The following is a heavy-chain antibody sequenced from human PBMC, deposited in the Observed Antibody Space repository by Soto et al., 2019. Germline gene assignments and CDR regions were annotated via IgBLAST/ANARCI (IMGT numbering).Heavy chain of an antibody. Sequence: ASVKVSCKASGYTFTRSGISWVRQAPGQGLEWMGWISTYNGDTNYAQTFQGRVTMTTDTSTGTVYMELSSLRSDDTATYFCARYRHCSGDSCNYYYIMDLWGQGTTVTVSS. CDR1: GYTFTRSG. J-gene: IGHJ6*02. CDR3: ARYRHCSGDSCNYYYIMDL. D-gene: IGHD2-15*01. V-gene: IGHV1-18*01. CDR2: ISTYNGDT.